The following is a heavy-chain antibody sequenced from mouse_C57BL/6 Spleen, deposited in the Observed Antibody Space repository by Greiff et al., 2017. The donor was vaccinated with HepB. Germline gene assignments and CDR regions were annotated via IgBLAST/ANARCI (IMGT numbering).Heavy chain of an antibody. CDR2: IYPGDGDT. CDR3: ARWDYGRNFDY. V-gene: IGHV1-82*01. J-gene: IGHJ2*01. CDR1: GYAFSSSW. D-gene: IGHD1-1*01. Sequence: QVQLKQSGPELVKPGASVKISCKASGYAFSSSWMNWVKQRPGKGLEWIGRIYPGDGDTNYNGKFKGKATLTADKSSSTAYMQHSSLTSEDSAVYCCARWDYGRNFDYWGQGTTLTVSS.